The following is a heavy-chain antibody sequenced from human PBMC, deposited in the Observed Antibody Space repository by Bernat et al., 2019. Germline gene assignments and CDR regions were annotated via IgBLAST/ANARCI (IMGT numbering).Heavy chain of an antibody. Sequence: EVQLVQSGAEVKKPGESLRISCKGSGYSFTSYWISWVRQMPGKGLEWMGRIDPSDSYTNYSPSFQGHVTISADKSISTAYLQWSSLKASDTAMYYCASRGYSEEGSYYFDYWGQGTLVTVSS. V-gene: IGHV5-10-1*03. CDR3: ASRGYSEEGSYYFDY. J-gene: IGHJ4*02. D-gene: IGHD5-18*01. CDR1: GYSFTSYW. CDR2: IDPSDSYT.